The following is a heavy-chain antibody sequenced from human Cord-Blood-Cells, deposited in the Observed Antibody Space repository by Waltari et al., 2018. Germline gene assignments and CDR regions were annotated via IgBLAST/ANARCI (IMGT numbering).Heavy chain of an antibody. CDR1: GYTFTGSY. J-gene: IGHJ5*02. CDR3: ARGGLVMVYARGGFDP. CDR2: INPNSGGT. D-gene: IGHD2-8*01. Sequence: QVQLVQSGAEVKKPGASVQVSCKASGYTFTGSYMHWLRQPPGQGLEWMGWINPNSGGTNYAQKFQGRVTMTRDTSISTAYMELSRLRSDDTAVYYCARGGLVMVYARGGFDPRGQGTLVTVSS. V-gene: IGHV1-2*02.